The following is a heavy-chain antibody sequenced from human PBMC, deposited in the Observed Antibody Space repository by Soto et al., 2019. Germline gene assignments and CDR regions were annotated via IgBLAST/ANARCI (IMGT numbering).Heavy chain of an antibody. CDR1: GFTFSSYA. CDR3: AKALSGGSYYFDY. D-gene: IGHD3-16*01. CDR2: ISGSGRST. J-gene: IGHJ4*02. V-gene: IGHV3-23*01. Sequence: EVQLLESGGGLVQPGGSLRLSCAASGFTFSSYAMSWVRQAPGKGLEWVSAISGSGRSTYYADSVKGRFTISRDNSKNTLYLQMNSLRAEDTAVYYCAKALSGGSYYFDYWGQGTLVTVSS.